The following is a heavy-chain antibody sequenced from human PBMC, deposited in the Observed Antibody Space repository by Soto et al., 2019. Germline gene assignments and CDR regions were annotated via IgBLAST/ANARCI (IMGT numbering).Heavy chain of an antibody. V-gene: IGHV3-11*06. D-gene: IGHD2-21*01. Sequence: GGSLRLSCATSGFSFSDSYMSWIRQAPGKGLEWISYISPRSTFRDYAESVKGRFTISRDSVKNSLYLQMNNLTAGDTGVYYCARGGGGGLFDPWGQGXLVTVYS. J-gene: IGHJ5*02. CDR2: ISPRSTFR. CDR3: ARGGGGGLFDP. CDR1: GFSFSDSY.